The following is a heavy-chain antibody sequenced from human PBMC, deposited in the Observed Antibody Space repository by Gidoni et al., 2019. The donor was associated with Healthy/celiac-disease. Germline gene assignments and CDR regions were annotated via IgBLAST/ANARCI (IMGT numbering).Heavy chain of an antibody. V-gene: IGHV4-39*01. CDR2: IYYSAST. CDR1: GASLSSSSYY. J-gene: IGHJ3*02. CDR3: ARRVVEQQLVTAFDI. D-gene: IGHD6-13*01. Sequence: QLQLQESGPGLVKPSETLSLTSTVSGASLSSSSYYWGWIRQPPGKGLEWIGSIYYSASTYYNPSLKSRVTISVDTSKNQFSLKLSSVTAADTAVYYCARRVVEQQLVTAFDIWGQGTMVTVSS.